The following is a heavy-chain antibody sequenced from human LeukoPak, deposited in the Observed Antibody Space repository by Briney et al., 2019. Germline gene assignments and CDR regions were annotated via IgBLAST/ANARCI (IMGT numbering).Heavy chain of an antibody. J-gene: IGHJ5*02. Sequence: SETLSLTCTVSGGSISSGGYYWSWIRQHPGKGLEWIGYIYYSGSTYYNPSLKSRVTISVDTSKNQFSLKLSSVTAADTAVYYCARARVVPAAIVWFDLWGQGTLVTVSS. CDR3: ARARVVPAAIVWFDL. CDR1: GGSISSGGYY. CDR2: IYYSGST. D-gene: IGHD2-2*01. V-gene: IGHV4-31*03.